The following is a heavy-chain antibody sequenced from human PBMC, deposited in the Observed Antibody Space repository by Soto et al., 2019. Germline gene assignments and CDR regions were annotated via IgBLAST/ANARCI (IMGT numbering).Heavy chain of an antibody. D-gene: IGHD3-22*01. CDR1: GGSISSSSYY. Sequence: SETLSLTCTVSGGSISSSSYYWGWIRQPPGKGLEWIGSIYYSGSTYYNPSLKSRVTISVDTSKNQFSLKLSSVTAADTAVYYCARHLDNYYDSSGLRAWFDPWSQGTLVTVSS. J-gene: IGHJ5*02. V-gene: IGHV4-39*01. CDR2: IYYSGST. CDR3: ARHLDNYYDSSGLRAWFDP.